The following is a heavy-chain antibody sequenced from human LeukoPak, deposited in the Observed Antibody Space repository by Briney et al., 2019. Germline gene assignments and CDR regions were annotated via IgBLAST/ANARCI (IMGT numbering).Heavy chain of an antibody. CDR2: IVPIFGTA. CDR3: ATFLSSGWLFDY. CDR1: GGTFSSYA. Sequence: GASVTVSCKASGGTFSSYAISWVRQAPGQGLEWMGGIVPIFGTANYAQKFQGRVTITADESTSTAYMELSSLRSEDTAVYYCATFLSSGWLFDYWGQGTLVTVSS. J-gene: IGHJ4*02. D-gene: IGHD6-19*01. V-gene: IGHV1-69*13.